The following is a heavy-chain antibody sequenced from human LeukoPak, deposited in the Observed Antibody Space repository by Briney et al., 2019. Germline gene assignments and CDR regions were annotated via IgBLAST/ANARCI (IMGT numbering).Heavy chain of an antibody. Sequence: ASVKVSCKASGYTFTSYAMHWVRQAPGQRLEWMGWINAGNGNTKYSQKFQGRVTITRDTSASTAYMELSSLRSDDTAVYYCARGGHGLYCDPWGQGTLVTVSS. CDR3: ARGGHGLYCDP. CDR1: GYTFTSYA. J-gene: IGHJ5*02. D-gene: IGHD2-15*01. CDR2: INAGNGNT. V-gene: IGHV1-3*01.